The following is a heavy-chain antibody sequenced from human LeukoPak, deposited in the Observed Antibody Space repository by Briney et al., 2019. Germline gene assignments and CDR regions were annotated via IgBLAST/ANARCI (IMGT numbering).Heavy chain of an antibody. Sequence: GASLKVSCKASGYTFTDYYILWVRQAPGQGPEWMGWIKANSGDTNYAQKFQGRVTLTRDTSINTAYMEVNRLRSDDTAVYYCGRVTIFSPSHYYGMDVWGQGTAVTVSS. CDR1: GYTFTDYY. D-gene: IGHD3-3*01. CDR3: GRVTIFSPSHYYGMDV. J-gene: IGHJ6*02. V-gene: IGHV1-2*02. CDR2: IKANSGDT.